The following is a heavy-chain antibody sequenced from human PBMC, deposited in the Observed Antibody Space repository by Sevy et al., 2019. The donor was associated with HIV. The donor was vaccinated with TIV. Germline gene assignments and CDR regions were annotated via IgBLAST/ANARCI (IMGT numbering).Heavy chain of an antibody. V-gene: IGHV3-48*01. CDR3: TTVFVTGELTA. CDR1: GFSFSSYS. D-gene: IGHD1-26*01. Sequence: GGSLRLSCAASGFSFSSYSMNWVRQAPGKGLEWVSYIGSSSPTIYYADSVRGRFTISRDNAKNSLYLQMNSLSAEDTAVYYCTTVFVTGELTAWGQGTLVTVSS. J-gene: IGHJ5*02. CDR2: IGSSSPTI.